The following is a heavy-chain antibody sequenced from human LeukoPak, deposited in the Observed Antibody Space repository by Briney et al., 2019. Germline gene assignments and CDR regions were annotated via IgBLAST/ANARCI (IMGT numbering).Heavy chain of an antibody. J-gene: IGHJ4*02. CDR1: GFTFSDYY. CDR2: ISSSGSTI. V-gene: IGHV3-11*04. D-gene: IGHD4-17*01. Sequence: PGGSLRLSCAAIGFTFSDYYMSWIRQAPGKGLEWVSYISSSGSTIYYADSVKGRFTISRDNSKNTLYLQMNSLRAEDTAVYYCARDMTTVTPFDYWGQGTLVTVSS. CDR3: ARDMTTVTPFDY.